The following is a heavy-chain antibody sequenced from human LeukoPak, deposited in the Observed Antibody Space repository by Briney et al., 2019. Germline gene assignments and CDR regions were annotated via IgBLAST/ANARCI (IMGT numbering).Heavy chain of an antibody. D-gene: IGHD4-17*01. CDR2: INHRGST. Sequence: SETLSLTCAVYGESLSKYYWTWIRQSPGKGLEWIGEINHRGSTNLNPSLKSRVTLSVDTSKHQFSLKLTSVTAADAAVYYCARQMNTVTADYWGQGTLVTVSS. V-gene: IGHV4-34*01. CDR1: GESLSKYY. J-gene: IGHJ4*02. CDR3: ARQMNTVTADY.